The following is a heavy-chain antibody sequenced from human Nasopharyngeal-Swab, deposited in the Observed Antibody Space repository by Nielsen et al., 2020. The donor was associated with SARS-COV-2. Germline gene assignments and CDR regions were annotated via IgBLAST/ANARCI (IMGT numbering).Heavy chain of an antibody. Sequence: WIRQPPGKGLEWIGEINHSGSTNYNPSLKSRVIISVDTSKNQFSLKLSSVTAADTAVYYCARGAPRDGYDFSLYYYYYYGVDVWGQGTTVTVSS. CDR2: INHSGST. J-gene: IGHJ6*02. V-gene: IGHV4-34*01. CDR3: ARGAPRDGYDFSLYYYYYYGVDV. D-gene: IGHD5-12*01.